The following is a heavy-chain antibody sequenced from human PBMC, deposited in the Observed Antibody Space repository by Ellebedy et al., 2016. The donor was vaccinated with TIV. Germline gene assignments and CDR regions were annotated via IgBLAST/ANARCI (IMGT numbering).Heavy chain of an antibody. CDR2: IYHSGST. J-gene: IGHJ6*02. CDR3: AAVVVTANRIYYYGMDV. D-gene: IGHD2-21*02. V-gene: IGHV4-38-2*02. CDR1: GYSISSGYY. Sequence: SETLSLXXTVSGYSISSGYYWGWIRQPPGKGLEWIGSIYHSGSTYYNPSLKSRVTISVDTSKNQFSLKLSSVTAADTAVYYCAAVVVTANRIYYYGMDVWGQGTTVTVSS.